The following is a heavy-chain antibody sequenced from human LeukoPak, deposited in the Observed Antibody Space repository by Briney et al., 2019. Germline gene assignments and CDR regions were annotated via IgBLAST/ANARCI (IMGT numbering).Heavy chain of an antibody. Sequence: GGSLRLSCAASGFTFSSYSMNWVRQAPGKGLEWVSSISSSSSYIYYAGSVKGRFTISRDNSKNALYLQMNTLRAEDTAVYYCATTKQARRYFDYWGQGTLVTVSS. CDR2: ISSSSSYI. CDR1: GFTFSSYS. J-gene: IGHJ4*02. D-gene: IGHD1-1*01. CDR3: ATTKQARRYFDY. V-gene: IGHV3-21*04.